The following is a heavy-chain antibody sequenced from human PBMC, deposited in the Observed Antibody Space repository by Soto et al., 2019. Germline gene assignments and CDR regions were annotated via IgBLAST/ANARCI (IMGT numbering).Heavy chain of an antibody. D-gene: IGHD2-2*02. Sequence: GGSLRLSCAASGFTFSSYGMHWVRQAPGKGLEWVAVIWYDGSNKYYADSVKGRFTISRDNSKTTLYLQMNSLRAEDTAVYYCAREHCSSASCYTDKYNWCDPWGKGTRVSVSS. V-gene: IGHV3-33*01. CDR2: IWYDGSNK. CDR3: AREHCSSASCYTDKYNWCDP. CDR1: GFTFSSYG. J-gene: IGHJ5*02.